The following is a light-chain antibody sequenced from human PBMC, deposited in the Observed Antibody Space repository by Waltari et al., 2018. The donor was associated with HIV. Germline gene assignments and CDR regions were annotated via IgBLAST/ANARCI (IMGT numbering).Light chain of an antibody. V-gene: IGLV3-1*01. CDR3: QGWGNNTVV. Sequence: SYDLTQAPSLSVSPGQAAKILCSGFNLSNNYVSWYQQKPGQSPLLLIFQDRKRPSGIPERFSGSSSGNTATLTISGTQSVDEADYFCQGWGNNTVVFGGGTKLTVL. J-gene: IGLJ2*01. CDR2: QDR. CDR1: NLSNNY.